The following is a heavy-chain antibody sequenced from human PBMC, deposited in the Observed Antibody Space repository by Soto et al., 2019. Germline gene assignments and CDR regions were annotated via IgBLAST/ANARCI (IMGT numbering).Heavy chain of an antibody. Sequence: GGSLRLSYAASGFTFGGSAMHWVRQASGKGLEWVGHIRSKTNSYATAYAESVKGRFTISRDDSMNTAYLQMNSLKTEDTAFYFCTRQTDAVQWLVVPTDYNFDYWGQGTLATVSS. CDR1: GFTFGGSA. D-gene: IGHD6-19*01. CDR2: IRSKTNSYAT. V-gene: IGHV3-73*01. J-gene: IGHJ4*02. CDR3: TRQTDAVQWLVVPTDYNFDY.